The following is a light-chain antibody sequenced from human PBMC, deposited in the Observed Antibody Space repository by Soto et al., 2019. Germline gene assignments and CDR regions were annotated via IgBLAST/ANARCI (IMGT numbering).Light chain of an antibody. CDR1: QSVSSSS. Sequence: EIVLTQSPGTLSLSPGERATLSCRASQSVSSSSLAWYKQKRGQAPRLLIHGASNRATGIPDRFSGSGSGTDFTLTISRLEPEDCAVYYCQQYGGSPRTFGQGTKVEVK. CDR3: QQYGGSPRT. CDR2: GAS. V-gene: IGKV3-20*01. J-gene: IGKJ1*01.